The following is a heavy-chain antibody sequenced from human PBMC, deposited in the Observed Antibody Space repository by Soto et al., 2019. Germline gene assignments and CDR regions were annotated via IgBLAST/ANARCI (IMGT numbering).Heavy chain of an antibody. V-gene: IGHV3-7*01. Sequence: PGGSLRLSCAASGFSFSDSWMDWVRQAPGKGPEGVANIKEDGSEKNYVDSVKGRFTISRDNAKNSLYLQMNSLRAEDTAVYYCASLGRHGWGQGTTVTVSS. CDR3: ASLGRHG. J-gene: IGHJ6*02. D-gene: IGHD3-16*01. CDR2: IKEDGSEK. CDR1: GFSFSDSW.